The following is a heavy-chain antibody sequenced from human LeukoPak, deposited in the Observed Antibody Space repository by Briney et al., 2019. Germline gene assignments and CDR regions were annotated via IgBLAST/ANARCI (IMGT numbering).Heavy chain of an antibody. CDR1: GGSISSSSYS. CDR2: IYYSGST. V-gene: IGHV4-39*01. CDR3: ARLGRGSVPYYYYGMDV. Sequence: TSETLSLTCTVSGGSISSSSYSWGWIRQPPGKGLEWIGSIYYSGSTYYNPSLKSRVTISVDTSKNQFSLKLSSVTAADTAVYYCARLGRGSVPYYYYGMDVWGQGTTVTVSS. J-gene: IGHJ6*02. D-gene: IGHD1-26*01.